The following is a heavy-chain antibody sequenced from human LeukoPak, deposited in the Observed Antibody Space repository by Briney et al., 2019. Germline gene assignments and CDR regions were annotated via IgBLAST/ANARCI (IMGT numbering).Heavy chain of an antibody. D-gene: IGHD4-17*01. V-gene: IGHV4-34*01. Sequence: PSETLSLTCAVYGGSFSGYYWSWIRQPPGKGLEWIGEINHSGSTNYNPSLKSRVTISVDTSKNQFSLKLSSVTAADTAVYYCARGDYGDYKTSWFAPWGQGTLVTVSS. J-gene: IGHJ5*02. CDR1: GGSFSGYY. CDR3: ARGDYGDYKTSWFAP. CDR2: INHSGST.